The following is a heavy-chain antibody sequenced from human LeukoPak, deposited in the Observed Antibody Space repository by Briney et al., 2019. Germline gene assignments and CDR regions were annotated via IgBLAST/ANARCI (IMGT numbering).Heavy chain of an antibody. CDR1: GGSISSSGNF. J-gene: IGHJ3*02. Sequence: PSETLSLTCSVSGGSISSSGNFWAWIRQPPGKGLEWIATISFSGSTQYNPSLKSRVTISVDTSKNQFSLKLSSVTAADTAVYYCARHLVEMATIANDAFDIWGQGTMVTVSS. CDR2: ISFSGST. V-gene: IGHV4-39*01. CDR3: ARHLVEMATIANDAFDI. D-gene: IGHD5-24*01.